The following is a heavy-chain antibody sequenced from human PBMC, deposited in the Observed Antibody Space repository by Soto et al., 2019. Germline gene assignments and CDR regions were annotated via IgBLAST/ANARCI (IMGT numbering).Heavy chain of an antibody. J-gene: IGHJ6*02. CDR3: ARVSIAAAGTYYYYYGMDV. Sequence: SVKVSCKASGGTFSSYAISWVRQAPGQGLEWMGGIIPIFGTANYAQKFQGRVTITADESTSTAYMELSSLRSEDTAVYYCARVSIAAAGTYYYYYGMDVWGQGTTVTV. CDR2: IIPIFGTA. D-gene: IGHD6-13*01. CDR1: GGTFSSYA. V-gene: IGHV1-69*13.